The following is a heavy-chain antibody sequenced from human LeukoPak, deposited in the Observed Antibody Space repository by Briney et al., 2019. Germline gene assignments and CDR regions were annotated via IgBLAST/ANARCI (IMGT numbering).Heavy chain of an antibody. CDR1: GGSNSSGGYY. CDR2: MYQSGST. J-gene: IGHJ5*02. D-gene: IGHD1-26*01. Sequence: SETLSLTCTFSGGSNSSGGYYWNWIRQPPEKGLEWIGYMYQSGSTYYNPSLKSRVTISVDTSKNQFSLNLNSVTAADTAVYYCARGGSYHLPGDSWGQGTLVTVSS. CDR3: ARGGSYHLPGDS. V-gene: IGHV4-30-2*01.